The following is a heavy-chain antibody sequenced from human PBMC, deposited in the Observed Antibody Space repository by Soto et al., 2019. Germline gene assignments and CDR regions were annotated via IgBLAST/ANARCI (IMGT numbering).Heavy chain of an antibody. Sequence: SGGSLRLSCAASGFTFSNYGMHWVRQAPGKGLEWVALISYDGDNKYYADSVKGRFTISRDNSKNTLSLQMNSLRDEDTAVYYCATDIALVRGVIIDMDVWGQGTTVTVSS. CDR3: ATDIALVRGVIIDMDV. CDR2: ISYDGDNK. CDR1: GFTFSNYG. D-gene: IGHD3-10*01. V-gene: IGHV3-30*03. J-gene: IGHJ6*02.